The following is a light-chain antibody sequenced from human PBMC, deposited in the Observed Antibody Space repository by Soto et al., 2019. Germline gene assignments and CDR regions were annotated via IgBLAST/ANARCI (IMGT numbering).Light chain of an antibody. Sequence: QSVLTQPPSVSGAPGQRVTISCTGSSSNIGAGYDVHWYQQLPGTAPKLLIYDSNNRPSGVPDRFSGSKSGTSASLAITGLQAEDEADYYGQSYDSSLSGSTVFGTGTKLTVL. V-gene: IGLV1-40*01. J-gene: IGLJ1*01. CDR3: QSYDSSLSGSTV. CDR1: SSNIGAGYD. CDR2: DSN.